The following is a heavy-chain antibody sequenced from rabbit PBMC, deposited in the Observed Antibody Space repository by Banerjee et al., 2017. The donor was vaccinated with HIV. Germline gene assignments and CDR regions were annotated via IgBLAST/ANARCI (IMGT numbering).Heavy chain of an antibody. CDR2: INAVTCKA. Sequence: QEQLEESGGGLVKPEGSLTLTCKASGFPFSNKAVMCWVRQAPGKGLEWIACINAVTCKAVCAGWAKGRFSISKTTSATVNMQRTSLADADTASCFCATYVDYDGDFDLWGPGTLVTVS. D-gene: IGHD2-1*01. CDR3: ATYVDYDGDFDL. CDR1: GFPFSNKAV. J-gene: IGHJ4*01. V-gene: IGHV1S45*01.